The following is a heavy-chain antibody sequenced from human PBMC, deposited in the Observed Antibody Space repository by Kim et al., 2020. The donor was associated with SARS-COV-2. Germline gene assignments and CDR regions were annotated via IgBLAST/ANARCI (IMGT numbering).Heavy chain of an antibody. D-gene: IGHD6-19*01. V-gene: IGHV3-23*03. CDR3: AGEAVAGTWGFQH. J-gene: IGHJ1*01. CDR2: IYSGGSST. Sequence: GGSLRLSCAASGFTFSSYAMSWVRQAPGKGLEWVSVIYSGGSSTYYADSVKGRFTISRDNSKNTLYLQMNSLRAEDTAVYYCAGEAVAGTWGFQHWGQGTLVTVSS. CDR1: GFTFSSYA.